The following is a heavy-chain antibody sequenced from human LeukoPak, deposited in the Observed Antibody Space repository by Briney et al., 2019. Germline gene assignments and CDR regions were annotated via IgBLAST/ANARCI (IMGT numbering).Heavy chain of an antibody. CDR2: ISGSGGST. V-gene: IGHV3-23*01. D-gene: IGHD3-16*01. CDR3: AKEVGGSYVMAFDY. Sequence: GGSLKLSCPPLGFPFSSNAMSWFGQPPGKGLGWVSAISGSGGSTYYADSVKGRFTISRDNSKNTLYLQMNSLRAEDTAVYYCAKEVGGSYVMAFDYWGQGTLVTVSS. J-gene: IGHJ4*02. CDR1: GFPFSSNA.